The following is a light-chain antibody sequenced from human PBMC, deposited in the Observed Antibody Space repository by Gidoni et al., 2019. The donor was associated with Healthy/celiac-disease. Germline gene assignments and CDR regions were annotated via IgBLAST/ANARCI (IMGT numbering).Light chain of an antibody. CDR1: QSVSSN. CDR3: QHYNNWPPMYT. V-gene: IGKV3-15*01. Sequence: EIVMTQSPATLSASPGERATLSCRASQSVSSNLAWYQQKPGQAPRLLIYGASTRATGIPARFSGSGSGTEFTLTISSLQSEDFAVYYCQHYNNWPPMYTFXXXTKLEIK. CDR2: GAS. J-gene: IGKJ2*01.